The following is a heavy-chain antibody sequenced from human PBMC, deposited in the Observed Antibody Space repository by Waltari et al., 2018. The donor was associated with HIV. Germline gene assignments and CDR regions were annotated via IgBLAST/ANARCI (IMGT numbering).Heavy chain of an antibody. J-gene: IGHJ6*02. CDR3: ARRPYASGNYYPHYFYGLDV. CDR1: GDTLTESS. V-gene: IGHV1-24*01. Sequence: QVHLVQSGAEVKKPGASVKVSCKVSGDTLTESSMHWVRQAPGKGLAWMGGFDPAYSETVFAQRFQGRVIMTEDTSSDTAFMELSSLTSEDTAVYYCARRPYASGNYYPHYFYGLDVWGQGTTVIVSS. CDR2: FDPAYSET. D-gene: IGHD3-10*01.